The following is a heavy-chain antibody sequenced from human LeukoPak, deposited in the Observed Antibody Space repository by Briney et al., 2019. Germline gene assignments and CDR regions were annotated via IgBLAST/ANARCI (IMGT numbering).Heavy chain of an antibody. CDR3: ARADSSSWYINWFDP. CDR2: IYHSGST. D-gene: IGHD6-13*01. CDR1: GGSISSSNW. V-gene: IGHV4-4*02. J-gene: IGHJ5*02. Sequence: SGTLSLTCAVSGGSISSSNWWSWVRQPPGKGLEWIGEIYHSGSTNYNPSLKSRVTISVDKSKNQFSLKLSSVTAADTAVYYCARADSSSWYINWFDPWGQGTLVTVSS.